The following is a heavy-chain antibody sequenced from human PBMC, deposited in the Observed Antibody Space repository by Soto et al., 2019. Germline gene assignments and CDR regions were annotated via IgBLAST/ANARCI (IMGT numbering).Heavy chain of an antibody. CDR3: ARDREGGWLVISQYLDY. V-gene: IGHV3-30-3*01. CDR2: ISYDGSNK. D-gene: IGHD6-19*01. Sequence: QVQLVESGGGVVQPGRSLRLSCAASGFTVSSYAMHWVRQAPGKGLEWVAVISYDGSNKYYADSVKGRFTISRDKSKNTLYLQMNSLRAEDTAVYYCARDREGGWLVISQYLDYWGQGTLVTVSS. J-gene: IGHJ4*02. CDR1: GFTVSSYA.